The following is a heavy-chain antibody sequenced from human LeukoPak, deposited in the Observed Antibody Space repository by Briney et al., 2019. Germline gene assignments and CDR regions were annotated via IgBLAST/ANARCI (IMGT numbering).Heavy chain of an antibody. CDR1: GGSISSSNW. Sequence: SETLSLTCAVSGGSISSSNWWSWVRQPPGKGLEWIGEIYHSGSTYYNPSLKSRVTISVDTSKNQFSLKLSSVTAADTAVYYCARRRIAAAGTDYWGQGTLVTVPS. D-gene: IGHD6-13*01. V-gene: IGHV4-4*02. CDR3: ARRRIAAAGTDY. CDR2: IYHSGST. J-gene: IGHJ4*02.